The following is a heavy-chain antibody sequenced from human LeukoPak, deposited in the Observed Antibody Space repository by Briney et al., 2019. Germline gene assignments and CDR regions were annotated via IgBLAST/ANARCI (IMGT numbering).Heavy chain of an antibody. J-gene: IGHJ4*02. Sequence: PGGSLRLSCAASGFTLISNYMSWVRQTPGRRLEWVAFIYSSGSTYYAESAEGRFTISRDSSKNTLYLEVTSLRVEDTAVYYCTRAEFSNSFDDWGQGTLVIVSS. CDR1: GFTLISNY. D-gene: IGHD6-6*01. CDR2: IYSSGST. V-gene: IGHV3-53*01. CDR3: TRAEFSNSFDD.